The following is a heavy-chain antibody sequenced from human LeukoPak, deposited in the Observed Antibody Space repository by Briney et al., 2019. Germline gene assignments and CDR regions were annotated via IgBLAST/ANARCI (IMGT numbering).Heavy chain of an antibody. CDR3: ARARWAMVRGLFDY. CDR2: IKQDGSEK. D-gene: IGHD3-10*01. CDR1: GGSFSGYY. J-gene: IGHJ4*02. V-gene: IGHV3-7*01. Sequence: QSSETLSLTCAVYGGSFSGYYWSWVRQAPGKGLEWVANIKQDGSEKYYVDSVKGRFTISRDNAKNSLYLQMNSLRAEDTAVYYCARARWAMVRGLFDYWGQGTLVTVSS.